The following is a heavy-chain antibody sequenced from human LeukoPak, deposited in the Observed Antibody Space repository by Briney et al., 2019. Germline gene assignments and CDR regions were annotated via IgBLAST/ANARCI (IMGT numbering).Heavy chain of an antibody. CDR1: GYTFTTYD. CDR3: ARVAGSIDY. J-gene: IGHJ4*02. V-gene: IGHV1-8*03. Sequence: ASVKVSCKASGYTFTTYDINWVRQGSGQGLEWMGWMNLKSGYTGYAQKFQGRVTITGDTSISTAYMELSSLRSEDTAVYYCARVAGSIDYWGEGTLVTVSS. CDR2: MNLKSGYT. D-gene: IGHD6-19*01.